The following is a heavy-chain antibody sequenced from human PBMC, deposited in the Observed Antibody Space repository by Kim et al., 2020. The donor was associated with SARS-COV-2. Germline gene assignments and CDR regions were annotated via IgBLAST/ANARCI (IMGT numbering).Heavy chain of an antibody. V-gene: IGHV7-4-1*02. J-gene: IGHJ4*02. CDR2: INTKTRNP. Sequence: ASVKVSCKASGYTFNTYAMNWVRQAPGKGLEWMGWINTKTRNPTYAQGFTGRFVFSLDTSVSTAYLHISSLKTEDTAVYYCARGDPRDYWGQGTLVTVSS. CDR3: ARGDPRDY. CDR1: GYTFNTYA.